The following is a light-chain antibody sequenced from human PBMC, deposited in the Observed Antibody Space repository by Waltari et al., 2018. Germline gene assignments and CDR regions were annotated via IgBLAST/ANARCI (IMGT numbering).Light chain of an antibody. V-gene: IGKV1-39*01. CDR2: GAA. CDR3: QQSYTTPRT. J-gene: IGKJ1*01. CDR1: QTITSY. Sequence: DIQMTQSPSSLSASVGDRVTITCRANQTITSYLNWYQQKPGKTPRLLTQGAASLQSEVPSRFSGSGSVTDFALTITSLQPEDFATYFCQQSYTTPRTFGQGTTVDIK.